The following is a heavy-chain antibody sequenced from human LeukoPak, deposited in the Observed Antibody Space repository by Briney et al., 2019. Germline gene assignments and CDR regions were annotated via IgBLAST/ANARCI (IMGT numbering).Heavy chain of an antibody. D-gene: IGHD1-14*01. CDR3: ARDSFETDIDY. CDR2: IKEDGSEQ. V-gene: IGHV3-7*01. CDR1: GFIFSSYW. Sequence: GGSLRLSCAASGFIFSSYWMSWVRQAPGKGREWVANIKEDGSEQYSVGSLKGRFTISRDKAKNSLYLQMNSLRAEDTAVYYCARDSFETDIDYWGQGTLVTVSS. J-gene: IGHJ4*02.